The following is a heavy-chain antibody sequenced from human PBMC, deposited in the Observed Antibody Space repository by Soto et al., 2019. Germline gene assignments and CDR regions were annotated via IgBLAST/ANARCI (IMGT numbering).Heavy chain of an antibody. CDR3: ARVGSYYYDSSGSGYGMDV. Sequence: GASVKVSCKASGGTFSSYAISWVRQAPGQGLEWMGGIIPIFGTANYAQKFQGRVTITADESTSTAYMELSSLRSEDTAVYYCARVGSYYYDSSGSGYGMDVWGQGTTVTVSS. J-gene: IGHJ6*02. V-gene: IGHV1-69*13. CDR2: IIPIFGTA. D-gene: IGHD3-22*01. CDR1: GGTFSSYA.